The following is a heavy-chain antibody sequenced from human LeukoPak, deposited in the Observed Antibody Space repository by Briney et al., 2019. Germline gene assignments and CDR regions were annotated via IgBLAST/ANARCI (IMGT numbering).Heavy chain of an antibody. CDR2: IIPIFGTA. V-gene: IGHV1-69*01. J-gene: IGHJ4*02. CDR1: GGTLSSYA. Sequence: SVKVSCKASGGTLSSYAISWVRQAPGQGLEWMGGIIPIFGTANYAQKFQGRVTITADESTSTAYMELSSLRSEDTAVYYCARAGDDFWSGYPQYYFDYWGQGTLVTVSS. CDR3: ARAGDDFWSGYPQYYFDY. D-gene: IGHD3-3*01.